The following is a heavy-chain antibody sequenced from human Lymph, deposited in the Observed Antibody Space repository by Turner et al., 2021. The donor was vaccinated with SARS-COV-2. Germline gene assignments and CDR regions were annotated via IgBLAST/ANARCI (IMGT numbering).Heavy chain of an antibody. CDR3: AKDGGGYSST. Sequence: QVQLVESGGGVVQPGRSLRLSCAASGFTFSSSAMHWVRQAPGKGLEWVALISYDGSNKYYADSVKGRFTISRDNSKNTLYLQMNSLRAEDTAVYYCAKDGGGYSSTWGQGTLVTVSS. J-gene: IGHJ5*02. V-gene: IGHV3-30*04. CDR2: ISYDGSNK. D-gene: IGHD6-13*01. CDR1: GFTFSSSA.